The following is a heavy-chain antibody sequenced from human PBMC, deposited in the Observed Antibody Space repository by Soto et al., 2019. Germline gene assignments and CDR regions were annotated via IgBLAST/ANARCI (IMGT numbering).Heavy chain of an antibody. J-gene: IGHJ4*02. CDR3: TRERYYDSSGYYW. Sequence: GGSRRLSCTASGFTFGDYAMSWFRQAPGKGLEWVGFIRSKAYGGTTEYAASVKGRFTISRDDSKSIAYLQMNSLKTEDTAVYYCTRERYYDSSGYYWWGQGTLVTVSS. D-gene: IGHD3-22*01. CDR1: GFTFGDYA. V-gene: IGHV3-49*03. CDR2: IRSKAYGGTT.